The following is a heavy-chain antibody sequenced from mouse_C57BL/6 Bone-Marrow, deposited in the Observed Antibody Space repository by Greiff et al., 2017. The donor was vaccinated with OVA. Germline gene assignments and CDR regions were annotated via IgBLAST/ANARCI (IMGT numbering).Heavy chain of an antibody. Sequence: EVQGVESGGDLVKPGGSLKLSCAASGFTFSSYGMSWVRQTPDKRLEWVATISSGGSYTYYPDSVKGRFTISRDNAKNTLYLQMSSLKSEDTAMYYCARPRVYYFDYWGQGTTLTVSS. CDR1: GFTFSSYG. J-gene: IGHJ2*01. CDR2: ISSGGSYT. CDR3: ARPRVYYFDY. V-gene: IGHV5-6*01.